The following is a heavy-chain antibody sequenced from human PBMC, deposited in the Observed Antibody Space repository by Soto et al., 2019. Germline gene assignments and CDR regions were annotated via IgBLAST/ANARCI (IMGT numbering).Heavy chain of an antibody. D-gene: IGHD1-7*01. CDR3: ARDWTYALDY. V-gene: IGHV3-48*01. Sequence: PGGSLRLSCAASGFTFSDYTMNWVRQAPGKGLEWISYINRNGGGIYYADSVKGRFTISRDNAKNSLYLQMNSLRVEDTALYYCARDWTYALDYWGQGTLVTVSS. CDR1: GFTFSDYT. CDR2: INRNGGGI. J-gene: IGHJ4*02.